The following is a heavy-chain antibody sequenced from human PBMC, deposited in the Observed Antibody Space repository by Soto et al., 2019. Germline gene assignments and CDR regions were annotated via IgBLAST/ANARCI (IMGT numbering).Heavy chain of an antibody. D-gene: IGHD6-13*01. J-gene: IGHJ5*02. V-gene: IGHV3-23*01. CDR1: GFTFSSYA. Sequence: PGGSLRLSCAASGFTFSSYAMSWVRQAPGKGLEWVSGISGSGGSTNYADSVKGRFTISRDNSKNSLYLQMNSLRAEDTAVYYCARHPERIAQIGWFDPWGQGTLVTVS. CDR3: ARHPERIAQIGWFDP. CDR2: ISGSGGST.